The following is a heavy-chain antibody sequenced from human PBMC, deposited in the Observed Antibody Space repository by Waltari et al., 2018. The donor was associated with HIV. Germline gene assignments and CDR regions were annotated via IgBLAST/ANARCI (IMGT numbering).Heavy chain of an antibody. CDR1: GFDFEKYD. CDR3: VKFAGPTIFGFVYDSSDV. Sequence: GQLVESGGRVAQSGESLRLSCVGSGFDFEKYDIHWVRQSPADRLGLSAGVSFDGEKVVYADSVKGRLTVSRDMFTSEVFLQMNGLRHEDSGLYFCVKFAGPTIFGFVYDSSDVWGQGAVVTVSS. D-gene: IGHD5-12*01. J-gene: IGHJ4*02. CDR2: VSFDGEKV. V-gene: IGHV3-30*19.